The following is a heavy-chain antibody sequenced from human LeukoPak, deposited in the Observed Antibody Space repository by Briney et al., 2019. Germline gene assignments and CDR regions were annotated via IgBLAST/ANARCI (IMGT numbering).Heavy chain of an antibody. D-gene: IGHD4-17*01. J-gene: IGHJ5*02. V-gene: IGHV3-23*01. CDR1: GFTFSSYA. CDR2: ISGSGGST. Sequence: GGSLRLSCAASGFTFSSYAMSWVRQAPGKGLEWVSAISGSGGSTYYADSVKGRFTISRDNSKNTLYLQMNSLRAEDTAVYYCARERDYGDYVPPGWFDPWGQGTLVTVSS. CDR3: ARERDYGDYVPPGWFDP.